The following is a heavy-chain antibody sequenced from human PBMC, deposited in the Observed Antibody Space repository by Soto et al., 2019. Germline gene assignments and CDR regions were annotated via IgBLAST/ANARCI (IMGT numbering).Heavy chain of an antibody. CDR2: IYYSGST. J-gene: IGHJ4*02. D-gene: IGHD3-10*01. Sequence: ETLSLTCTVSGVSISSYYWSWIRQPPGKGLEWIGYIYYSGSTNYNPSLKSRVTISVDTSKNQFSLKLSSVTAADTAVYYCARALSEEGRLDHWGQGTLVTVSS. CDR3: ARALSEEGRLDH. CDR1: GVSISSYY. V-gene: IGHV4-59*01.